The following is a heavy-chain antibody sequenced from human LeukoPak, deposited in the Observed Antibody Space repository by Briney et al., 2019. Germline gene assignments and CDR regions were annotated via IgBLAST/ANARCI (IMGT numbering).Heavy chain of an antibody. V-gene: IGHV1-18*01. CDR3: ARGPRGNDFWSGYDDAFDI. CDR1: GYTFTSYG. Sequence: GASVKVSCKASGYTFTSYGISWVRQAPGQGLEWMGWISAYNGNTNYAQKLQGRVTMTTDTSTSTAYMELRSLRSDDTAVYYCARGPRGNDFWSGYDDAFDIWGQGTMVTVSS. D-gene: IGHD3-3*01. CDR2: ISAYNGNT. J-gene: IGHJ3*02.